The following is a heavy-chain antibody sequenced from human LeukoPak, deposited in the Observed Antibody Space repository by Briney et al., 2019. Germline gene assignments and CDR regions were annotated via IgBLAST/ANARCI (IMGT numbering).Heavy chain of an antibody. CDR2: IYYSGST. J-gene: IGHJ3*02. CDR3: ARRKPRDAFDI. CDR1: GGSISSSSYY. V-gene: IGHV4-39*01. Sequence: SETLSLTCTVSGGSISSSSYYWGWLRQPPGKGLEWIGSIYYSGSTYYNPSLKSRVTISVDTSKNQFSLKLSSVTAADTAVYYCARRKPRDAFDIWGQGTMVTVSS.